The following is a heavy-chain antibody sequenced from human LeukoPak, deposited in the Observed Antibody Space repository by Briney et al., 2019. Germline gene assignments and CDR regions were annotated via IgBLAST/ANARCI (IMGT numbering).Heavy chain of an antibody. CDR3: AARPTSAAVAPSDF. D-gene: IGHD6-19*01. CDR1: GFTFSLYW. CDR2: IKEDGTDK. Sequence: GGTLRLSCAASGFTFSLYWMSWVRQAPGKGLEWVANIKEDGTDKYYVDSVKGRFTISRDNAKNSLYLQMNSLRAEDTAVYYCAARPTSAAVAPSDFWGQGTLVTVSS. V-gene: IGHV3-7*01. J-gene: IGHJ4*02.